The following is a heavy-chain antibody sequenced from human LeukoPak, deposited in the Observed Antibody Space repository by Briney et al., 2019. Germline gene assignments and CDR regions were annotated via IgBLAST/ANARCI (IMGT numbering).Heavy chain of an antibody. V-gene: IGHV3-23*01. Sequence: GGSLRLSCAASGFTVSSNYMSWVRQAPGKGLEWVSAISGSGGSTYYADSVKGRFTISRDNSKNTLYLQMNSLRAEDTAVYYCAKGGGDYGSLDYWGQGTLVTVSS. J-gene: IGHJ4*02. D-gene: IGHD2-21*02. CDR2: ISGSGGST. CDR1: GFTVSSNY. CDR3: AKGGGDYGSLDY.